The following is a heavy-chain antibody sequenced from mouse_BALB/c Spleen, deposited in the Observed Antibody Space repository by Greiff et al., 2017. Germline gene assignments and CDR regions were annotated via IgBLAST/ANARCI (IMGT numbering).Heavy chain of an antibody. CDR3: ARHVKGVLRYFDY. Sequence: EVQLVESGGDLVKPGGSLKLSCAASGFTFSSYGMSWVRQTPDKRLEWVATISSGGSYTYYPDSVKGRFTISRDNAKNTLYLQMSSLKSEDTAMYYCARHVKGVLRYFDYWGQGTTLTVSS. J-gene: IGHJ2*01. D-gene: IGHD1-3*01. V-gene: IGHV5-6*01. CDR1: GFTFSSYG. CDR2: ISSGGSYT.